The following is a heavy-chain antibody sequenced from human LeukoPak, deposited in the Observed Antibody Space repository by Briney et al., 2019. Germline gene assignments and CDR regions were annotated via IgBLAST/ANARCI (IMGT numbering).Heavy chain of an antibody. CDR1: GFTFSSYW. J-gene: IGHJ4*02. CDR2: IKEDGSIQ. CDR3: ARDVWTGVAVSDY. Sequence: GGSLRLSCVASGFTFSSYWMTWVRQAPGKGLEWLANIKEDGSIQYYLDSVRGRFTISRDNAKTSVYLQLNSLRADDTAIYYCARDVWTGVAVSDYWGQGTLVTVSS. D-gene: IGHD6-19*01. V-gene: IGHV3-7*01.